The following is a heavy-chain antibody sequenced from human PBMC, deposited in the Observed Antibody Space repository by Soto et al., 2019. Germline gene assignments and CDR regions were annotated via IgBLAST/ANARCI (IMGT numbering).Heavy chain of an antibody. CDR3: ATAGAAGRGMYV. Sequence: EMQLVESGGGLVKPGGSLRLSCAASFFTFSTYGMNWVRQEPGKGLERVSSISSGIENIYYADSLKGRVTISRDNARNSLYLLLKNLLAVCTAVYYSATAGAAGRGMYVWVQGTTVTVSS. J-gene: IGHJ6*01. CDR1: FFTFSTYG. V-gene: IGHV3-21*01. CDR2: ISSGIENI. D-gene: IGHD6-13*01.